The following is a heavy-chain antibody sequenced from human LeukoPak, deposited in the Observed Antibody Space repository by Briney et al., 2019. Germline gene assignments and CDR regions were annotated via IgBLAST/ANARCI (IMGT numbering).Heavy chain of an antibody. CDR1: GGSFSGYY. Sequence: SETLSLTCAVYGGSFSGYYWSWIRQPPGKGLEWIGEINHSGSTNYNPSLESRVTISVDTSKNQFSLKLSSVTAADTAVYYCARGWYCSSTSCYKRSDAFDIWGQGTMVTVSS. CDR3: ARGWYCSSTSCYKRSDAFDI. V-gene: IGHV4-34*01. D-gene: IGHD2-2*02. J-gene: IGHJ3*02. CDR2: INHSGST.